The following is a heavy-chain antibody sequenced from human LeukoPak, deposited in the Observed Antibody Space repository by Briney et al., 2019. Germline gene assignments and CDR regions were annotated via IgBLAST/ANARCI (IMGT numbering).Heavy chain of an antibody. Sequence: GGSLRLSCAASGCTFSSYGMHWVRQPPLKGLASAAFIRYDGSNKYYADSVKGQFTISRDNSKNTLYLQMNSLRAEDTAVYYCAKDPVSSREAYYFDYWGQGTLVTVSS. CDR2: IRYDGSNK. CDR3: AKDPVSSREAYYFDY. J-gene: IGHJ4*02. D-gene: IGHD5-24*01. V-gene: IGHV3-30*02. CDR1: GCTFSSYG.